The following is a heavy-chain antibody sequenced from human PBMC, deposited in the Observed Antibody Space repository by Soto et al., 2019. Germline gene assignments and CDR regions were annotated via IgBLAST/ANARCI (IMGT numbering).Heavy chain of an antibody. CDR1: GGSISSGGYY. CDR2: IYYSGST. CDR3: ARGSPYTVPNKNWFDP. V-gene: IGHV4-31*03. J-gene: IGHJ5*02. Sequence: TSETLSLTCTVSGGSISSGGYYWSWIRQHPGKGLEWIGYIYYSGSTYYNPSLKSRVTISVDTSKNQFSLKLSSVTAADTAVYYCARGSPYTVPNKNWFDPWGQGTLVTVSS. D-gene: IGHD4-17*01.